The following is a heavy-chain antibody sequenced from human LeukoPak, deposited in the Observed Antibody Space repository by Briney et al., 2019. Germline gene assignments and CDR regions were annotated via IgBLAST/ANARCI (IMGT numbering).Heavy chain of an antibody. J-gene: IGHJ4*02. D-gene: IGHD3-22*01. CDR3: AREDDSSGYYFFDY. Sequence: SETLSLTCTVSGGSISSGGYYWSWIRQPPGKGLEWIGYIYHSGSTYYNPSLKSRVTISVDTSKNQFSLKLSSVTAADTAVYYCAREDDSSGYYFFDYWGQGTLVTVSS. V-gene: IGHV4-30-2*01. CDR2: IYHSGST. CDR1: GGSISSGGYY.